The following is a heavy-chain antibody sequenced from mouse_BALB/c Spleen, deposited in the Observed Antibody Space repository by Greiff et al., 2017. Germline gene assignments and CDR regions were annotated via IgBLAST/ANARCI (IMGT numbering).Heavy chain of an antibody. D-gene: IGHD1-1*01. CDR3: ARSDYSGSSSYYAMDY. V-gene: IGHV5-17*02. CDR1: GFTFSSFG. Sequence: EVKLMESGGGLVQPGGSRKLSCAASGFTFSSFGMHWVRQAPEKGLEWVAYISSGSSTIYYADTVKGRFTISRDNTKNTLFLKMTSLRSEDTAMYYCARSDYSGSSSYYAMDYWGQGTSVTVSS. CDR2: ISSGSSTI. J-gene: IGHJ4*01.